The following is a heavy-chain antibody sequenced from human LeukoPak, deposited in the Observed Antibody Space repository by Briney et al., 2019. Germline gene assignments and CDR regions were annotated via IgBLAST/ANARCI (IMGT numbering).Heavy chain of an antibody. J-gene: IGHJ6*04. CDR1: GYTFTSYD. CDR3: ARGMIQCTDV. CDR2: MSPNTGNT. D-gene: IGHD3-22*01. V-gene: IGHV1-8*01. Sequence: ASVKVSCKTSGYTFTSYDINWVRQATGQGLEWMGYMSPNTGNTGYAQKFQGRVTMTRNTSINTAYMELSSLRSEDTAVYYCARGMIQCTDVWGKGTMVTVST.